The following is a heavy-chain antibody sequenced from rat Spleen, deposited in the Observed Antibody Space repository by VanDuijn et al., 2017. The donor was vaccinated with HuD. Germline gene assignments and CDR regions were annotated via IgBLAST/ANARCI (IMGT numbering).Heavy chain of an antibody. V-gene: IGHV2-6*01. CDR2: ISSGGST. D-gene: IGHD1-4*01. Sequence: QVQLKESGPGLVQPSQPLSLTCTVSGFSLTSFTVSWVRQPPGKGLEWIAAISSGGSTYYNSALSSRLNISRDTSKSQVFLKVDSLQTEDTATYFCTRESLPGFNSHWFLSWGQGTLVTVSS. J-gene: IGHJ3*01. CDR3: TRESLPGFNSHWFLS. CDR1: GFSLTSFT.